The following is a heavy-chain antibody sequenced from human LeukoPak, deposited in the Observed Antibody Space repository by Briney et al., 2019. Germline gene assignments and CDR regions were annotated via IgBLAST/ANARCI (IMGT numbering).Heavy chain of an antibody. CDR2: VNRDGSST. V-gene: IGHV3-74*01. CDR1: GFTFSDYW. CDR3: ARDRSISAAGDTY. Sequence: GGSLRLSRAASGFTFSDYWMHGVRQAPGKGLVWVSRVNRDGSSTSYADSVKGRFTNSRDNAKNTLSLQMNSLRAEDTAVYYCARDRSISAAGDTYWGQGTLVTVSS. J-gene: IGHJ4*02. D-gene: IGHD6-13*01.